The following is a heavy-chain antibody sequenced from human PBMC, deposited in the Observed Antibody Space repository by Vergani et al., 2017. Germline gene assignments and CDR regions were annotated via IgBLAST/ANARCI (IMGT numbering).Heavy chain of an antibody. CDR2: ISASGAPT. CDR3: ARTYGRYDWFDY. Sequence: EVQLVESGGDLVQPGGSLRLSCTASGFIFSTYAMSWVRQAPGKGLEWVSGISASGAPTYYADSVKGRVTISRDNSKNTLYLQMNSLRVEDAAGYYCARTYGRYDWFDYWGQRTLVTVSS. J-gene: IGHJ4*01. CDR1: GFIFSTYA. D-gene: IGHD1-20*01. V-gene: IGHV3-23*04.